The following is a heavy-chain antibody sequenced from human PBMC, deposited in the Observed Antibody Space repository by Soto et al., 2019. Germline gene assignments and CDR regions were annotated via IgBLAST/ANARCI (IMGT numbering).Heavy chain of an antibody. Sequence: ESLKISCKGSGYSFTKYWIGWVRQMPGKGLEWMGLIFPGDSGTRYSPSFRGQVTISADKSISTAFLQWSSLKASDTAMYYCARLDTDFWRGYYGSSWGQGTLVTVSS. CDR1: GYSFTKYW. CDR3: ARLDTDFWRGYYGSS. CDR2: IFPGDSGT. J-gene: IGHJ1*01. D-gene: IGHD3-3*01. V-gene: IGHV5-51*01.